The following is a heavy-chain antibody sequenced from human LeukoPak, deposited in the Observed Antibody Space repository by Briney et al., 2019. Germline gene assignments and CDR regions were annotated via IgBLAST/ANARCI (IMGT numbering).Heavy chain of an antibody. Sequence: GGSLRLSCAASGFTFSSYGMHWVRQAPGKGLEWVAFIRYDGSNKYYADSVKGRFTISRDNSKNTLYLQMNSLRAEDTAVYYCAKDLVDSSWYFDYWGQGTLVTVSS. CDR1: GFTFSSYG. D-gene: IGHD6-13*01. CDR3: AKDLVDSSWYFDY. J-gene: IGHJ4*02. CDR2: IRYDGSNK. V-gene: IGHV3-30*02.